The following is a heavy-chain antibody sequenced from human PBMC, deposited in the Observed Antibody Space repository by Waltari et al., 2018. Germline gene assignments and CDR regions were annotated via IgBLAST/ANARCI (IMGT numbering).Heavy chain of an antibody. CDR1: GGSFSGYY. Sequence: QVQLQQWGAGLLKPSETLSLTCAVYGGSFSGYYWSWIRQPPGKGLEWIGEINHSRSTNYNPSLKSRVTISVDTSKNQFSLKLSSVTAADTAVYYCARAILPRGYDFDYWGQGTLVTVSS. J-gene: IGHJ4*02. CDR2: INHSRST. V-gene: IGHV4-34*01. CDR3: ARAILPRGYDFDY. D-gene: IGHD5-12*01.